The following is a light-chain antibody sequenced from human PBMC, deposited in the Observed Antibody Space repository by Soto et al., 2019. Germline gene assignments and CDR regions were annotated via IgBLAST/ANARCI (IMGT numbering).Light chain of an antibody. V-gene: IGKV3-20*01. J-gene: IGKJ1*01. CDR2: GAS. CDR3: QQYGSSPRT. Sequence: EIVLTQSPGTLSLSQGERAALSCRTSQSISTSYLAWYQQKPGQAPRLLLYGASSRATGIPDRFSGSGSGTDFTLTINRLEPEDFAVYYCQQYGSSPRTFGQGTKVEIK. CDR1: QSISTSY.